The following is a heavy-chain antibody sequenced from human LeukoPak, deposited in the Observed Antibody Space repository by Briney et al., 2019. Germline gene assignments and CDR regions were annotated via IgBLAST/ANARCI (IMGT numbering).Heavy chain of an antibody. V-gene: IGHV3-23*01. Sequence: GGSLRLSCAASGFRISRYSMNWVRQAPGKGLEWVSAISGSGGSTYYADSVKGRFTISRDNSKNTLYLQMNSLRAEDTAVYYCAMFWTMAPPYWGQGTLVTVSS. CDR3: AMFWTMAPPY. J-gene: IGHJ4*02. CDR1: GFRISRYS. CDR2: ISGSGGST. D-gene: IGHD3/OR15-3a*01.